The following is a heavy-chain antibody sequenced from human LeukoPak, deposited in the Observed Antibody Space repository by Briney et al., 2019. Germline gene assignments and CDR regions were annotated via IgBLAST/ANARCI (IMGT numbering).Heavy chain of an antibody. J-gene: IGHJ4*02. CDR2: IYYTGNT. D-gene: IGHD3-22*01. V-gene: IGHV4-59*08. CDR1: PLSVTNYY. Sequence: TSETLSLTCAVSPLSVTNYYWSWLRQPPGKGLEWLGYIYYTGNTNYNPSLKSRVTLSLDTSRNQFSLILNSVTATDTAVYYCARHASYFYSSPYADWGQGTLVTVSS. CDR3: ARHASYFYSSPYAD.